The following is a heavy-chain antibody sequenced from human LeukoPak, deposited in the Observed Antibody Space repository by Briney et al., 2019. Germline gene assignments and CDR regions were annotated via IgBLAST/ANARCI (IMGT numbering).Heavy chain of an antibody. D-gene: IGHD2-2*01. CDR2: INHSGST. CDR3: ARAPDIVVVPAAAYYYYGMDV. J-gene: IGHJ6*02. CDR1: GGSFSGYY. V-gene: IGHV4-34*01. Sequence: SETLSLTCAVYGGSFSGYYWSWIRQPPGKGLEWIGEINHSGSTNYNPSLKGRVTISVDTSKNQFSLKLSSVTAADTAVYYCARAPDIVVVPAAAYYYYGMDVWGQGTTVTVSS.